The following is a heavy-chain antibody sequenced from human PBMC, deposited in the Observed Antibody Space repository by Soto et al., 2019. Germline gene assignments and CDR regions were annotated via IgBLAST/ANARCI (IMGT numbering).Heavy chain of an antibody. CDR1: GFTFSSYG. Sequence: GGSLRLSCAASGFTFSSYGMHWVRQAPGKGLEWVAVIWYDGSNKYYADSVKGRFTISRDNSKNTLYLQMNSLRAEDTAVYYCARDYYDSSGYYFDYGGQGTRVTVSS. V-gene: IGHV3-33*01. J-gene: IGHJ4*02. CDR2: IWYDGSNK. D-gene: IGHD3-22*01. CDR3: ARDYYDSSGYYFDY.